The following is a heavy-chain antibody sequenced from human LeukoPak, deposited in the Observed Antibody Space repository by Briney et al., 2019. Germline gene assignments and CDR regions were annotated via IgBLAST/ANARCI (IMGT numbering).Heavy chain of an antibody. D-gene: IGHD2-2*01. Sequence: ASVKVSCKVSGYTFTGYYMHWVRQAPGQGLEWMGWINPNSGGTNYAQKFQGRVTMTRDTSISTAYMELSRLRSDDTAGYYCARGSRYCSSTSCWEFDYWGQGTLVTVSS. V-gene: IGHV1-2*02. CDR2: INPNSGGT. CDR3: ARGSRYCSSTSCWEFDY. J-gene: IGHJ4*02. CDR1: GYTFTGYY.